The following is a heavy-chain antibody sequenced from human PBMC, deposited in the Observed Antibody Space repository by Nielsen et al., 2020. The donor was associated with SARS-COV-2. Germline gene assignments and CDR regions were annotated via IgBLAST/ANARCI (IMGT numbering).Heavy chain of an antibody. CDR1: GFTFTIYA. V-gene: IGHV3-23*01. D-gene: IGHD3-10*01. CDR2: VSASGGST. Sequence: GESLKISCAASGFTFTIYAMAWVRRAPGSGLQWVTGVSASGGSTYYTDSVKGRFSISRDNSKNTLFLQMHSLRVEDTALYYCAKDGVVRGDALDLWGQGTMVTVSS. CDR3: AKDGVVRGDALDL. J-gene: IGHJ3*01.